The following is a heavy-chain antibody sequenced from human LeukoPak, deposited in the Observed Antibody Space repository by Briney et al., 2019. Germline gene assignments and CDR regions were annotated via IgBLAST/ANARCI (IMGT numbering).Heavy chain of an antibody. D-gene: IGHD3-10*01. J-gene: IGHJ3*02. CDR3: ARSVLLWFGELFDPFDI. Sequence: GGSLRLSCAASGFTFSSYSMNWVRQAPGKGLEGVSSISSSSSYIYYADSVKGRFTISRDNAKNSLYLQMNSLRAEDTAVYYCARSVLLWFGELFDPFDIWGQGTMVTVSS. CDR1: GFTFSSYS. V-gene: IGHV3-21*01. CDR2: ISSSSSYI.